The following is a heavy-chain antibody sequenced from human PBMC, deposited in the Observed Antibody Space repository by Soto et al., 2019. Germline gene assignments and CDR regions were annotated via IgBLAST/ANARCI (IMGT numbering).Heavy chain of an antibody. J-gene: IGHJ4*02. V-gene: IGHV4-34*01. CDR2: INHSGST. D-gene: IGHD4-17*01. CDR3: ARGDGMTTGDRGPPFDY. Sequence: QVQLQQWGAGLLKPSETLSLTCAVYGGSFSGYYWSWIRQPPGKGLEWIGEINHSGSTNYNPSLKSRVTISVDTSKNQFSLKLSSVTAADTAVYYCARGDGMTTGDRGPPFDYWGQGTLVTVSS. CDR1: GGSFSGYY.